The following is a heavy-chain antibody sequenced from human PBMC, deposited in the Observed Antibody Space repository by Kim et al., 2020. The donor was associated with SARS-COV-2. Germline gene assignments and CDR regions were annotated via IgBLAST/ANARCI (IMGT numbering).Heavy chain of an antibody. CDR3: ARVPSITMVQGVPYYFDY. Sequence: QGRVTITADESTSTAYMELSSLRSEDTAVYYCARVPSITMVQGVPYYFDYWGQGTLVTVSS. V-gene: IGHV1-69*01. D-gene: IGHD3-10*01. J-gene: IGHJ4*02.